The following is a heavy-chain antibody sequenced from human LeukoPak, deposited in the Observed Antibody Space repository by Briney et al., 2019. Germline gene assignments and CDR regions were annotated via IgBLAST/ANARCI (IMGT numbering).Heavy chain of an antibody. V-gene: IGHV3-7*01. J-gene: IGHJ4*02. CDR2: IKQDGSQK. CDR1: GFTFSHYW. D-gene: IGHD6-13*01. Sequence: PGGSLRLSCAASGFTFSHYWMSWVRQAPGKGLERVASIKQDGSQKYYGDSVKGRFTISRDNAKNSLYLQMSSLRAEDTAFYYCAKDDNSWSLDYWGQGTLVTVSS. CDR3: AKDDNSWSLDY.